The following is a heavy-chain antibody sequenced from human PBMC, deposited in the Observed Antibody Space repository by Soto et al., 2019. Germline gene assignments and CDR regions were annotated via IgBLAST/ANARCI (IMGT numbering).Heavy chain of an antibody. D-gene: IGHD6-13*01. CDR3: ARDSIAAAGNGYNWFDP. Sequence: SQTLSLTCAISGDSVSSNSAAWNWIRQSPSRGLEWLGRTYYRSKWYNDYAVSVKSRITINPDTSKNQFSLQLNSVTPEDTAVYYCARDSIAAAGNGYNWFDPWGQGTLVTLL. V-gene: IGHV6-1*01. CDR2: TYYRSKWYN. CDR1: GDSVSSNSAA. J-gene: IGHJ5*02.